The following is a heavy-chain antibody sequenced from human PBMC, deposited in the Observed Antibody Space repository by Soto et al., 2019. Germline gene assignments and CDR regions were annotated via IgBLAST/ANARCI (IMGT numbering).Heavy chain of an antibody. CDR2: ISGSGGST. CDR1: VFTFSSYA. V-gene: IGHV3-23*01. CDR3: WGGTTDGWFDP. J-gene: IGHJ5*02. D-gene: IGHD1-7*01. Sequence: EMQLLESGGGLVQPGGSMRLSCAASVFTFSSYAMSWVRQAPGKGLEWVSAISGSGGSTYYADSVKGRFTISRDNSKNTLYLQMNSLRAEDTAVYYCWGGTTDGWFDPWGQGTLVTVSS.